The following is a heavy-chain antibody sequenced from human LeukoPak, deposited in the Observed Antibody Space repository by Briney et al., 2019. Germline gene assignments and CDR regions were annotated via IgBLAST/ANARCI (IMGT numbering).Heavy chain of an antibody. V-gene: IGHV4-39*01. CDR2: IYYSGST. CDR3: ARLYGYSSSWYDY. CDR1: GGSISSSSYY. Sequence: PSETLSLTCTVSGGSISSSSYYWGWIRQPPGKGLEWIGSIYYSGSTYYNPSLKSRVTISVDTSKNQFSLKLSSVTAADTAVYYCARLYGYSSSWYDYWGQGTLVTVSS. D-gene: IGHD6-13*01. J-gene: IGHJ4*02.